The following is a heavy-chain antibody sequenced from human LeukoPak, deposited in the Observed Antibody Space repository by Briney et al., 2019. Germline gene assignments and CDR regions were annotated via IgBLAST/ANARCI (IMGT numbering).Heavy chain of an antibody. Sequence: GGSLRLSCAASGFTFSSYGMHWVRQAPGKGLEWVAVIGYDGGNKYYADSVKGRFTISRDNSKNTLYQQMNSLRAEDTAVYYCGKDVDGSGKAADYWGQGTLVTVSS. D-gene: IGHD3-10*01. CDR2: IGYDGGNK. CDR1: GFTFSSYG. V-gene: IGHV3-33*06. J-gene: IGHJ4*02. CDR3: GKDVDGSGKAADY.